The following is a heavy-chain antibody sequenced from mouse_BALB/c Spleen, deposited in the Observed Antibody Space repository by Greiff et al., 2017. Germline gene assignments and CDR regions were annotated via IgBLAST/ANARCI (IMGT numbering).Heavy chain of an antibody. CDR3: ARLITTLDY. V-gene: IGHV5-9-3*01. CDR1: GFTFSSYA. D-gene: IGHD1-2*01. Sequence: EVQVVESGGGLVKPGGSLKLSCAASGFTFSSYAMSWVRQTPEKRLEWVATISSGGSYTYYPDSVKGRFTISRDNAKNTLYLQMSSLRSEDTAMYYCARLITTLDYWGQGTTLTVSS. J-gene: IGHJ2*01. CDR2: ISSGGSYT.